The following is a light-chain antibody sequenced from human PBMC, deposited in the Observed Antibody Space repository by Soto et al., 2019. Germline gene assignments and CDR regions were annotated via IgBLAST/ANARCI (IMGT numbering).Light chain of an antibody. V-gene: IGKV3-20*01. CDR3: QQYGSSVT. J-gene: IGKJ4*01. CDR1: QSVRSRY. Sequence: EIVLTQSPGTLSLSPGERATLSCRASQSVRSRYLAWYQQKAGQAPRLLIYDASRRATGIPDRFSGSGSGTDFTLTISRLEPEDFAVYYWQQYGSSVTFGGGTKVEIK. CDR2: DAS.